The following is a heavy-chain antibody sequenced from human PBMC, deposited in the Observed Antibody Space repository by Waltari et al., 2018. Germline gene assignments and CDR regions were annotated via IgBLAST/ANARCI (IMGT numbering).Heavy chain of an antibody. J-gene: IGHJ4*02. CDR1: GFTFSSYA. D-gene: IGHD6-19*01. CDR2: IYSGGST. V-gene: IGHV3-23*03. Sequence: EVQLLESGGGLVQPGGSLRLSCAASGFTFSSYAMSWVRQAPGKGLEWVSVIYSGGSTYYADSVKGRFTISRDNSKNTLYLQMNSLRAEDTAVYYCAKEGIAVAGPDYWGQGTLVTVSS. CDR3: AKEGIAVAGPDY.